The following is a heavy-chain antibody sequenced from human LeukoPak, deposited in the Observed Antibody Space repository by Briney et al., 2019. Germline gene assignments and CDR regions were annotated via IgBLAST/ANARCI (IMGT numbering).Heavy chain of an antibody. V-gene: IGHV3-33*06. CDR3: AKDSGDYDFWSGSGSPFFDY. D-gene: IGHD3-3*01. CDR2: IWYGGSNK. CDR1: GFTFSSYG. Sequence: PGGSLRLSCAASGFTFSSYGMHWVRQAPGKGLEWVAVIWYGGSNKYYADSVKGRFTISRDNSKNTLYLQMNSLRAEDTAVYYCAKDSGDYDFWSGSGSPFFDYWGQGTLVTVSS. J-gene: IGHJ4*02.